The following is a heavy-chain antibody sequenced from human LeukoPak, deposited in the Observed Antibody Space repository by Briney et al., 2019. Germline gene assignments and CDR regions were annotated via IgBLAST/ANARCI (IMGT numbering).Heavy chain of an antibody. J-gene: IGHJ4*02. Sequence: ASVKVSCKTSGYTFTNYGVSWVRQAPGQGLEWMGWISAYNGYTNYAQKLQARVTMTTDTSTSTAYMELRSLTSGDTAVYYCARVGIAAAGTFDYWGQGTLVTVSS. CDR1: GYTFTNYG. CDR2: ISAYNGYT. D-gene: IGHD6-13*01. CDR3: ARVGIAAAGTFDY. V-gene: IGHV1-18*01.